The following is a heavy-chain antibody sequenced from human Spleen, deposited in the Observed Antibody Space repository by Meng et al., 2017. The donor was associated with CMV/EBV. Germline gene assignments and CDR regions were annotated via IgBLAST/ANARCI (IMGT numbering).Heavy chain of an antibody. J-gene: IGHJ4*02. CDR3: ANSGLAGGAR. D-gene: IGHD2-21*01. Sequence: GGSLRLSCEASGFDFSNYGMYWVRQAPGKGLEWVAVIWLDGSNKYYADSVKGRFTIARDNSKNLVYLQMNSLRAEDTAVYYCANSGLAGGARWGQGTLVTVSS. CDR1: GFDFSNYG. CDR2: IWLDGSNK. V-gene: IGHV3-33*06.